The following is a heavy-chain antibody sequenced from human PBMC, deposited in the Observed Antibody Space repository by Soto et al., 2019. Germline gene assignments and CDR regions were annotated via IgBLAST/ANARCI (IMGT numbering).Heavy chain of an antibody. Sequence: GGSLRLSCAASGFTFSSYAMSWVRQAPGKGLEWVSAISGSGGSTYYADSVKGRFTISRDNSKNTLYLQMNSLRAEDTAVYYSAKDNSRSDFWIVSDYYDNSGXLDFWGQRSLVTVSS. CDR2: ISGSGGST. CDR1: GFTFSSYA. D-gene: IGHD3-22*01. J-gene: IGHJ4*02. CDR3: AKDNSRSDFWIVSDYYDNSGXLDF. V-gene: IGHV3-23*01.